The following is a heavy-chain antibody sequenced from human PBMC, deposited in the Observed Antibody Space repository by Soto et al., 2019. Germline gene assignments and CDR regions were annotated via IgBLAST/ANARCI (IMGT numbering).Heavy chain of an antibody. CDR1: GGSFSGHY. CDR3: ARGSARDLVVQSDTSDNYCFDS. Sequence: SETLSLTCAVYGGSFSGHYWTWIRQPPGKGLEWIGEINHFGSTNYNPSLKSRVTISADTSKNQFSLRLTSLTAADTAVYYCARGSARDLVVQSDTSDNYCFDSWGQVPLDTVSS. CDR2: INHFGST. V-gene: IGHV4-34*01. J-gene: IGHJ4*02. D-gene: IGHD2-15*01.